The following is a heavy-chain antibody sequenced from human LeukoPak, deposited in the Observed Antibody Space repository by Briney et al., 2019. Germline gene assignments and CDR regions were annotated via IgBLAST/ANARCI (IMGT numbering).Heavy chain of an antibody. CDR2: IYYSGST. V-gene: IGHV4-59*01. Sequence: SETLSLTCTVSGGSISSYYWSSIRQPPGKGLEWIGHIYYSGSTNYKPSLKSRVTISVDTSKNQFSLKLNSVTAADTAVYYCARGGYYGSGNDFRFDPWGQGTVVSVSS. CDR3: ARGGYYGSGNDFRFDP. J-gene: IGHJ5*02. D-gene: IGHD3-10*01. CDR1: GGSISSYY.